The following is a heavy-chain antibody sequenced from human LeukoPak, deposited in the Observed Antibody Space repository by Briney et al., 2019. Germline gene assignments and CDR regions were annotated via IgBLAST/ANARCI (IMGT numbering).Heavy chain of an antibody. Sequence: SETLSLTCTVSGASFSNDYWSWVRQAPGKGLEWIGYIYHNGRTNYNPSLKSRITMSIDTSQKQFSLKLISVTAADTAVYYCARASEGIGYFDTWGRGSLVTVSS. J-gene: IGHJ4*02. V-gene: IGHV4-59*01. CDR2: IYHNGRT. CDR1: GASFSNDY. CDR3: ARASEGIGYFDT. D-gene: IGHD3-16*01.